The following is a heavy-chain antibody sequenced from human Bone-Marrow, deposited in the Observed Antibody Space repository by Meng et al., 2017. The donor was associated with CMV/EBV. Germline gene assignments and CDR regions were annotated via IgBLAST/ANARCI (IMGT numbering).Heavy chain of an antibody. V-gene: IGHV4-39*01. Sequence: SETLSLTCTVSGGSISSSSYYWGWNRQPPGKGLEWIGSIYYSGSTYYNPSLKSRVTISVDTSKNQFSLKLSSVTAADTAVYYCARHGGHGITMIVGFDYWGQGTLVTVSS. CDR1: GGSISSSSYY. J-gene: IGHJ4*02. CDR3: ARHGGHGITMIVGFDY. D-gene: IGHD3-22*01. CDR2: IYYSGST.